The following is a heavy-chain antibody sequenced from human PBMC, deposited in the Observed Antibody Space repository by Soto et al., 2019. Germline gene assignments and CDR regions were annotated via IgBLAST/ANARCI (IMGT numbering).Heavy chain of an antibody. V-gene: IGHV3-21*01. CDR1: GFTFSSYS. Sequence: EVQLVESGGGLVKPGGSLRLSCAASGFTFSSYSMNWVRQAPGKGLEWVSSISSSSSYIYYADSVKGRFTISRDNAKNSLYLQMNSLRAEDTAVYYCARVNGMVRGANDYWGQGTLVTVSS. CDR2: ISSSSSYI. J-gene: IGHJ4*02. CDR3: ARVNGMVRGANDY. D-gene: IGHD3-10*01.